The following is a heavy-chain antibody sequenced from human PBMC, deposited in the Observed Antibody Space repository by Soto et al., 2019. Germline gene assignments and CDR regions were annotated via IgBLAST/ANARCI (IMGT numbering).Heavy chain of an antibody. CDR3: ARGGVSRGAFDI. Sequence: QVLLVQSGAEVKKPGASVKVSCKASGYTFTSYDINWVRQAAGQGLEWMGWMNPSSGNKAYAQNFQGRVTMTRNISSNTAYMELTILRSEDTAAYYCARGGVSRGAFDIWGQGTMVTVTS. J-gene: IGHJ3*02. CDR2: MNPSSGNK. D-gene: IGHD3-16*01. CDR1: GYTFTSYD. V-gene: IGHV1-8*01.